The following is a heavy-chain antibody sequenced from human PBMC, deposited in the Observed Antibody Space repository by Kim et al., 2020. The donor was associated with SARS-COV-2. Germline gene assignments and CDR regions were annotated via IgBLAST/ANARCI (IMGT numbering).Heavy chain of an antibody. CDR2: INPSGGST. V-gene: IGHV1-46*01. Sequence: ASVKVSCKASGYTFTSYYMHWVRQAPGQGLEWMGIINPSGGSTSYAQKFQGRVTMTRDTSTSTVYMELSSLRSEDTAVYYCARGIFIDTTVTTSDYWGQGTLVTVSS. J-gene: IGHJ4*02. CDR3: ARGIFIDTTVTTSDY. D-gene: IGHD4-17*01. CDR1: GYTFTSYY.